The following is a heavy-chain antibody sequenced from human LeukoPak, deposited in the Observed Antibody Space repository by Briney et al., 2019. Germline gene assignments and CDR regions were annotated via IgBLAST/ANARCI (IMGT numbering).Heavy chain of an antibody. CDR1: GFTFSDYW. CDR2: TNTDGTIT. Sequence: GGSLRLSCAASGFTFSDYWMHWVRQAPGKGLVWVSQTNTDGTITDYADSAKGRFTISRDNAKKTLNLQMESLRVDDTAVYYCVRGRRSYWYDLGPAFNMWGQGTMVTVSS. CDR3: VRGRRSYWYDLGPAFNM. V-gene: IGHV3-74*01. J-gene: IGHJ3*02. D-gene: IGHD3/OR15-3a*01.